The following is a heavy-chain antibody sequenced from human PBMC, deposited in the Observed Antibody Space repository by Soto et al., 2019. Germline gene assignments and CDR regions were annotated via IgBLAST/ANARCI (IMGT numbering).Heavy chain of an antibody. CDR1: GYIFTAYS. J-gene: IGHJ1*01. V-gene: IGHV1-46*01. CDR3: AREENCSDGICYSEYFQR. CDR2: VNPSGGST. Sequence: ASVKVSCKASGYIFTAYSMHWVRQAPGQGLEWMGVVNPSGGSTNYSQKFQGRITMTRDTSTSTVYIDLSSLTSEDTAVYYCAREENCSDGICYSEYFQRWGQGTLVTGSS. D-gene: IGHD2-15*01.